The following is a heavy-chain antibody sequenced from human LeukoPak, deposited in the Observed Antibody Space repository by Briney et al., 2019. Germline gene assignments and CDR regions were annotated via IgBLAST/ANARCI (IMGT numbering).Heavy chain of an antibody. V-gene: IGHV3-7*05. Sequence: GGSLRLSCAASGFTFKNYVINWVRQAPGKGLEWVAKINPDDSVKFYVDSVKGRFTISRDNTKNSLFLQMNSPRAEDTAIYYCARQTDSRAFDVWGQGSMVTVSS. J-gene: IGHJ3*01. CDR3: ARQTDSRAFDV. CDR2: INPDDSVK. CDR1: GFTFKNYV. D-gene: IGHD1-14*01.